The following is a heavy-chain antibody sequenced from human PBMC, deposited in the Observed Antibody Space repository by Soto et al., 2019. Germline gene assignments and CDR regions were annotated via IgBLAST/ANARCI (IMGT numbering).Heavy chain of an antibody. CDR3: ARARGRYCSGGSCYRPDEVRFDY. CDR2: IYYSGST. CDR1: GGSISSGDYY. D-gene: IGHD2-15*01. Sequence: TSETLSLTCTVSGGSISSGDYYWSWIRQPPGKGLEWIGYIYYSGSTYYNPSLKSRVTISVDTSKNQFSLKLSSVTAADTAVYYCARARGRYCSGGSCYRPDEVRFDYWGQGTLVTVSS. J-gene: IGHJ4*02. V-gene: IGHV4-30-4*01.